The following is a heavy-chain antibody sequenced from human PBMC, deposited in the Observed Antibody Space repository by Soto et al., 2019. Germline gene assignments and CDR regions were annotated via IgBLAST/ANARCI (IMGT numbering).Heavy chain of an antibody. CDR3: ARTTYYYDSSGYGDY. J-gene: IGHJ4*02. V-gene: IGHV1-18*01. Sequence: ASVKVSCKASGYTFTIYGISWVRQAPGQGLEWMGWISAYNGNTNYAQKLQGRVTMTTDTSTSTAYMELRSLRSDDTAVYYCARTTYYYDSSGYGDYWGQGTLVTVSS. CDR1: GYTFTIYG. D-gene: IGHD3-22*01. CDR2: ISAYNGNT.